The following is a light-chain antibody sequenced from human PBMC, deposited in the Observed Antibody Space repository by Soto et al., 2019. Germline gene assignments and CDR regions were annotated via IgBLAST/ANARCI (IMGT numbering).Light chain of an antibody. CDR1: DSDVGSHNL. V-gene: IGLV2-14*02. Sequence: QSALTQPASVSASPGQSITISCTGTDSDVGSHNLVSWYQLHPGKAPKLMIYDVSNRPSGVSNRFSGSKSGNTASLTISGLQPEDEADYYCSSYTTSNTRQIVFGTGTKVTVL. CDR3: SSYTTSNTRQIV. J-gene: IGLJ1*01. CDR2: DVS.